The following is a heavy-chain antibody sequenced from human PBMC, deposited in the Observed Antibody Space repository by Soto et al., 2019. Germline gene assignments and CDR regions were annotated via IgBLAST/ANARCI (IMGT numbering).Heavy chain of an antibody. CDR3: ARGTKYGDYSRWFDP. CDR1: GYTFTGYC. Sequence: ASVKVSCKASGYTFTGYCMHWVRQAPGQGLEWMGWINPNSGGTNYAQKFQGWVTMTRDTSISTAYMELSRLRSEDTAVYYCARGTKYGDYSRWFDPWGPGTLVTVSS. D-gene: IGHD4-17*01. CDR2: INPNSGGT. J-gene: IGHJ5*02. V-gene: IGHV1-2*04.